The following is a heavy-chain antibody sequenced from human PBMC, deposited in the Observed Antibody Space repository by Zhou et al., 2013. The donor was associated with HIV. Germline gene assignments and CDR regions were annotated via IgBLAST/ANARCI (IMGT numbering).Heavy chain of an antibody. J-gene: IGHJ3*02. V-gene: IGHV1-46*01. Sequence: QVQLVQSGAEVKKPGASVKVSCKASGYTLINYYINWVRQAPGQGLEWMGITNSNDGATTLAQNFQGRVTMTSDTSTSTVYMELGSLRSEDTAVYYCARGLPSPQLGXDAFDIWGQGTMVTVSS. CDR1: GYTLINYY. CDR2: TNSNDGAT. CDR3: ARGLPSPQLGXDAFDI. D-gene: IGHD6-6*01.